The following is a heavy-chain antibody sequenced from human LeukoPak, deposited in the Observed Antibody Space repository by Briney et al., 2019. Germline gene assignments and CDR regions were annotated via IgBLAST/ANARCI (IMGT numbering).Heavy chain of an antibody. V-gene: IGHV3-74*01. CDR2: INSDGSNT. J-gene: IGHJ6*02. CDR1: GFTLSIHW. CDR3: AREWFYGLDV. Sequence: GGSLRLSCAASGFTLSIHWMHWVRQAPGKGLVWVSRINSDGSNTPYVDSVKGRFTISRDNAKNTLYLQMNSLRNEDTAVYYCAREWFYGLDVWGQGTTVIVSS. D-gene: IGHD3-22*01.